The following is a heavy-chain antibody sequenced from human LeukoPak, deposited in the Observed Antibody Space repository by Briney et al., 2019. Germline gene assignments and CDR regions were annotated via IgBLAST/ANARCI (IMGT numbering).Heavy chain of an antibody. CDR2: ISGSGGST. CDR3: ANHPLWFGWFDP. D-gene: IGHD3-10*01. Sequence: PGGSLRLSCAASGFTFSSYAMSWVRQAPGKGLEWVSAISGSGGSTYYADSVKGRFTISRDNSKNTLYLQMNSLRAEDTAVYYCANHPLWFGWFDPWGQGTLVTVSS. CDR1: GFTFSSYA. V-gene: IGHV3-23*01. J-gene: IGHJ5*02.